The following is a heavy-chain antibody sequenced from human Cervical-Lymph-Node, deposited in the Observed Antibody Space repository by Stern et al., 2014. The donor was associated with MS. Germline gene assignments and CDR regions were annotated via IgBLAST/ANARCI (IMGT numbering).Heavy chain of an antibody. V-gene: IGHV4-59*01. CDR3: VAMVRGATVFDY. CDR2: IYGIGNT. D-gene: IGHD3-10*01. CDR1: GGSIKSYY. Sequence: QVQLVQSGPGLVRPSETLSLTCSVSGGSIKSYYWSWIRQSPGKGLEWIGYIYGIGNTNFNPSLKRRVAMSVDTSKNQFSLSLRAVTAADTAVYYCVAMVRGATVFDYWGPGTVVTVSS. J-gene: IGHJ4*02.